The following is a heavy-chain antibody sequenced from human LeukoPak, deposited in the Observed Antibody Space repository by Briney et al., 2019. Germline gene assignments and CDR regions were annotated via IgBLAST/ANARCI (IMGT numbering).Heavy chain of an antibody. D-gene: IGHD3-3*01. Sequence: GGSLRLSCAESEFTFSSYGMHWVRQAPGKGLEWVAVIWYDGSNKYYADSVKGRFTISRDNSKNTLYLQMNSLRAEDTAVYYCAREAVDTIFGVVIRGYYYYGMDVWGQGTTVTVSS. V-gene: IGHV3-33*01. CDR2: IWYDGSNK. CDR3: AREAVDTIFGVVIRGYYYYGMDV. J-gene: IGHJ6*02. CDR1: EFTFSSYG.